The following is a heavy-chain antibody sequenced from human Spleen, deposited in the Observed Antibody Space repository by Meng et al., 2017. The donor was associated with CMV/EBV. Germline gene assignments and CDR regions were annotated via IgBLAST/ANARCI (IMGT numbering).Heavy chain of an antibody. J-gene: IGHJ4*02. Sequence: LSCAASGFTFSNYPMHWGRQAPGKGLEWVAITAYDGSTKYYADSVKGRFTISRDNSRTTLFLQMNSLRPEDTAVYYCARDRHLTIDYWGQGTLVTVSS. CDR1: GFTFSNYP. CDR3: ARDRHLTIDY. CDR2: TAYDGSTK. V-gene: IGHV3-30*04.